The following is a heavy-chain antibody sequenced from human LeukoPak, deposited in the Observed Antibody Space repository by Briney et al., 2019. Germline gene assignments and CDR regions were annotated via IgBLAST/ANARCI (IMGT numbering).Heavy chain of an antibody. CDR3: ARGDRRKYYYGSGSSLRPYYYYGMDV. D-gene: IGHD3-10*01. J-gene: IGHJ6*02. Sequence: SQTLSLTCAISGDSVSGNSAAWNWIRQSPSRGLEWLGRTYYRSKWYNDYAVSVKSRITINPDTSKNQFSLQLNSVTPEDTAVYYCARGDRRKYYYGSGSSLRPYYYYGMDVWGQGTTVTVSS. CDR2: TYYRSKWYN. V-gene: IGHV6-1*01. CDR1: GDSVSGNSAA.